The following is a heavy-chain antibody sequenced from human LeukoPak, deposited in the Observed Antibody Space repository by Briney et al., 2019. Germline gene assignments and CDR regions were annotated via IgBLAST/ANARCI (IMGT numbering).Heavy chain of an antibody. Sequence: SETLSLTCTVSGGSISSYYWSWIRQPPGKGLEWIGSIYYSGNTYYNASLKSRVTISVDTSKNQFSLKLTSVTAADTAVYYCARTTDDFWSGSDNYYYMDVWGKGTTVTVSS. CDR1: GGSISSYY. CDR3: ARTTDDFWSGSDNYYYMDV. D-gene: IGHD3-3*01. J-gene: IGHJ6*03. V-gene: IGHV4-59*05. CDR2: IYYSGNT.